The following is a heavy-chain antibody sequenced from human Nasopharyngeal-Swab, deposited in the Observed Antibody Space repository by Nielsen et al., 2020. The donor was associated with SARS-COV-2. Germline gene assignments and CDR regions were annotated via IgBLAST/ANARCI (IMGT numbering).Heavy chain of an antibody. CDR1: GFTFSVYD. V-gene: IGHV3-23*01. D-gene: IGHD2-2*02. J-gene: IGHJ4*02. Sequence: GGSLRLSCADSGFTFSVYDMHWVRQAPGKGLEWVASTRFTGGTSYNGDLVKGRFTVSRDDSSNTVFLNMNSLRAEDTAVYFCAKLSYTTPSYWGQGTQVTVSS. CDR2: TRFTGGTS. CDR3: AKLSYTTPSY.